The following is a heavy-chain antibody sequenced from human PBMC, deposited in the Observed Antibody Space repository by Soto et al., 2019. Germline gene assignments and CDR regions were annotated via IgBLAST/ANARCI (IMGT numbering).Heavy chain of an antibody. J-gene: IGHJ4*02. CDR1: GFTFSSYA. Sequence: GGSLILSCAASGFTFSSYAMSWVRQAPGKGLEWVSAISGSGGSTYYADSVKGRFTISRDNSKNTLYLQMNSLRAEDTAVYYCAKWGLFGVVIIGPYFDHWGQGTRVTVPS. CDR2: ISGSGGST. V-gene: IGHV3-23*01. D-gene: IGHD3-3*01. CDR3: AKWGLFGVVIIGPYFDH.